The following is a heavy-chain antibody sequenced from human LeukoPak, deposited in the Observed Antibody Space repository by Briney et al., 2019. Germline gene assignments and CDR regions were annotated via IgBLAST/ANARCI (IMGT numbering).Heavy chain of an antibody. CDR3: AKDREYSTSPEYFQH. CDR1: GFTFSTYS. CDR2: ISSSSSTI. Sequence: GGSLRLSCAASGFTFSTYSMNWVRQAPGKGLEWVSYISSSSSTIYYADSVKGRFTISRDNAKNSLYLQMSSLRAEDTAVYYCAKDREYSTSPEYFQHWGQGTLVTVSS. J-gene: IGHJ1*01. D-gene: IGHD6-6*01. V-gene: IGHV3-48*01.